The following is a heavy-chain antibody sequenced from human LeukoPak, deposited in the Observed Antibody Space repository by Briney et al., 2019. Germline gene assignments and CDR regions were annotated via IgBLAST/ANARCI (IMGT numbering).Heavy chain of an antibody. J-gene: IGHJ3*02. CDR2: IYYSGST. D-gene: IGHD6-19*01. Sequence: SETLSLTCTVSGGSISSYYWSWIRQPPGKGLEWIGYIYYSGSTNYNPSLKSRVTISVDTSKNQFSLKLSSVTAADTAVYYCARDPYSSGWYRSVAFDIWGQGTMVTVSS. CDR1: GGSISSYY. V-gene: IGHV4-59*01. CDR3: ARDPYSSGWYRSVAFDI.